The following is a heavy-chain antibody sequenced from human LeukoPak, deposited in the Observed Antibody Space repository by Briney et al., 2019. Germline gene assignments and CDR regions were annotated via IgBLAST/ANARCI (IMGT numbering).Heavy chain of an antibody. D-gene: IGHD2-21*01. Sequence: PSETLSLTCAVYGGSFSGYYWSWIRQPPGKGLEWIGEINHSGSTNYNPSLKSRVTISVDTSKNQFSLKLSSVTAADTAVYYCARQTNIPGGDWFDPWGQGTLVTVSS. CDR3: ARQTNIPGGDWFDP. CDR2: INHSGST. J-gene: IGHJ5*02. CDR1: GGSFSGYY. V-gene: IGHV4-34*01.